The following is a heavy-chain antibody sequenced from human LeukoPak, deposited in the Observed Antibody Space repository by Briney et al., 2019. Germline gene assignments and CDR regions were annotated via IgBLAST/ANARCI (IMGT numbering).Heavy chain of an antibody. CDR1: RFTFSSYS. Sequence: GGSLRLSCAASRFTFSSYSMNWVRQAPGKGLEWVSSISSSSSYIYYADSVKGRFTISRDNAKNSLYLQMNSLRAEDTAVYYCARGTEMATLGSWFDPWGQGTLVTVSS. V-gene: IGHV3-21*01. CDR2: ISSSSSYI. D-gene: IGHD5-24*01. CDR3: ARGTEMATLGSWFDP. J-gene: IGHJ5*02.